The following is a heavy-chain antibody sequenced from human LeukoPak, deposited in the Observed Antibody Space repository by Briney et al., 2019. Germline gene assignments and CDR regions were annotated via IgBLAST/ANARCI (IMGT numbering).Heavy chain of an antibody. Sequence: KSGGSLRLSCAASGFTFSSYSMNWVRQAPGKGLEWVSSISSSSSYIYYADSVKGRFTISRDNAKNSLYLQMNSLRAEDTAVYYCARDPVVDYYDSSGYWRTIWGQGTLVTVSS. CDR1: GFTFSSYS. CDR3: ARDPVVDYYDSSGYWRTI. V-gene: IGHV3-21*01. D-gene: IGHD3-22*01. CDR2: ISSSSSYI. J-gene: IGHJ4*02.